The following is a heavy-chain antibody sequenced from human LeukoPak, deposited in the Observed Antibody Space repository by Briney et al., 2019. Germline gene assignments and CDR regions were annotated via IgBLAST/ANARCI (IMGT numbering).Heavy chain of an antibody. Sequence: SETLSLTCTVSGGSIRSYYWSWIRQPAGKGLEWIGRIYTTGSTNYNPSLKSRVTMSVDTSKNQFSLKLTSVTAAGTAVYYCARDLYGSGSYANFDYWGQGTLVTVSS. CDR3: ARDLYGSGSYANFDY. D-gene: IGHD3-10*01. V-gene: IGHV4-4*07. CDR2: IYTTGST. J-gene: IGHJ4*02. CDR1: GGSIRSYY.